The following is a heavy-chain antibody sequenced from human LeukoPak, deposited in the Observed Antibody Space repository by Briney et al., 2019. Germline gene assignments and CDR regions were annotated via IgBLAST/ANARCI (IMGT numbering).Heavy chain of an antibody. Sequence: SETLSLTCTVSGVSISSYYWSWIRQPPGKGLEWIAHIYHSGSTNYNPSLKGRVNISVDTSKKQFSLKLTSVTAADTAVYYCARGPYGGNYAFDIWGQGTMVTVSS. CDR3: ARGPYGGNYAFDI. CDR2: IYHSGST. D-gene: IGHD4-23*01. V-gene: IGHV4-59*01. J-gene: IGHJ3*02. CDR1: GVSISSYY.